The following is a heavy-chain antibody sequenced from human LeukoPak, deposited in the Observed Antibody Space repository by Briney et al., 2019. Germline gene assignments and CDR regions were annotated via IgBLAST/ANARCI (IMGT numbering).Heavy chain of an antibody. J-gene: IGHJ5*02. D-gene: IGHD3-3*01. CDR2: MNPNSGNT. CDR1: GYTFTSYD. CDR3: ARNYDFWSGYRSNWFDP. V-gene: IGHV1-8*03. Sequence: ASVKVSCKASGYTFTSYDINWVRQATGQGHEWMGWMNPNSGNTGYAQKFQGRVTITRNTSISTAYMELSSLRSEDTAVYYCARNYDFWSGYRSNWFDPWGQGTLVTVSS.